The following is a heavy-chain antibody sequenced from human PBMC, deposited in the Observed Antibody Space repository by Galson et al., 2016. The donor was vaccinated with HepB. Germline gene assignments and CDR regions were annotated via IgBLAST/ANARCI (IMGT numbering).Heavy chain of an antibody. Sequence: SVKVSCKASGYTFTDYYINRLRQAPGQGLEWMGWINPNSGGTYYAQRFQGWVTMTRDTSISTAYMELSRLTFDDTAIYYCARDRGGSVVAKDYWGQGTLVTVSS. CDR2: INPNSGGT. J-gene: IGHJ4*02. CDR1: GYTFTDYY. CDR3: ARDRGGSVVAKDY. V-gene: IGHV1-2*04. D-gene: IGHD2-2*01.